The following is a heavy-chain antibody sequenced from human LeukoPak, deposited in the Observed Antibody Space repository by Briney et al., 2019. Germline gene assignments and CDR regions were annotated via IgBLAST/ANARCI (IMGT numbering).Heavy chain of an antibody. CDR1: GFTFSSYG. CDR3: AELGITMIGGV. V-gene: IGHV3-48*04. J-gene: IGHJ6*04. D-gene: IGHD3-10*02. CDR2: ISSSSSTI. Sequence: GGSLRLSCAASGFTFSSYGMHWVRQAPGKGLEWVSYISSSSSTIYYADSVKGRFTISRDNAKNSLYLQMNSLRAEDTAVYYCAELGITMIGGVWGKGTTVTISS.